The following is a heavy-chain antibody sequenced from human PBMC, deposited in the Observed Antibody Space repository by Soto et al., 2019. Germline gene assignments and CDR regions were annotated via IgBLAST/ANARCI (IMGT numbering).Heavy chain of an antibody. CDR1: GYTFTSYG. V-gene: IGHV1-18*04. CDR3: AILVWQQSVQGDV. D-gene: IGHD6-13*01. J-gene: IGHJ6*02. CDR2: ISAYNGNT. Sequence: QVQLVQSGAEVKKPGASVKVSCKASGYTFTSYGISWVRQAPGQGLEWMGWISAYNGNTNYAQKLQSRVTMTTDTNPSRAYLEQRGLRSDATALYYCAILVWQQSVQGDVWGQGTTVTVSS.